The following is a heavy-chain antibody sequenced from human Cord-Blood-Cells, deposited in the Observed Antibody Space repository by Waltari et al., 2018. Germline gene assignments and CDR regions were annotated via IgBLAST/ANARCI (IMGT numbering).Heavy chain of an antibody. CDR3: AREPDYGDYFDY. CDR2: ISSSSSYI. CDR1: GFTFSSLS. Sequence: EVQLVESGGGLVKPGGSLRLSCAASGFTFSSLSMNWVRQAPGKGLEWVSSISSSSSYIYYADSVKGRFTISRDNAKNSLYLQMNSLRAEDTAVYYCAREPDYGDYFDYWGQGTLVTVSS. D-gene: IGHD4-17*01. V-gene: IGHV3-21*01. J-gene: IGHJ4*02.